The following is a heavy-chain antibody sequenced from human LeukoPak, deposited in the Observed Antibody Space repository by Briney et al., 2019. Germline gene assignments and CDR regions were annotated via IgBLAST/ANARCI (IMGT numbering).Heavy chain of an antibody. CDR2: IKPDGSEK. D-gene: IGHD4-17*01. CDR1: GFIFSNDW. J-gene: IGHJ4*02. V-gene: IGHV3-7*01. CDR3: AKGPTVTTLDY. Sequence: GGSLRLSCSASGFIFSNDWMRWVPQAPGKGRVGVANIKPDGSEKYYVDALKGRFTISRDNAKDSLYLQMNSLRAEDTAVYYCAKGPTVTTLDYWGQGTLDTVSS.